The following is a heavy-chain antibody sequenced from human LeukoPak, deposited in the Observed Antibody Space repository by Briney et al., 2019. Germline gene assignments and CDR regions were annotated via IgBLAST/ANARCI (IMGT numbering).Heavy chain of an antibody. CDR3: ATESPHHSNWFDP. CDR1: GYTLTELS. Sequence: ASVKVSCKVSGYTLTELSMHWVRQAPGKGLEWKGGFDPEDGETIYAQKLQGRVTMTEDTSTDTAYMELSSLRSEDTAVYYCATESPHHSNWFDPWGQGALVTVSS. J-gene: IGHJ5*02. D-gene: IGHD1-14*01. V-gene: IGHV1-24*01. CDR2: FDPEDGET.